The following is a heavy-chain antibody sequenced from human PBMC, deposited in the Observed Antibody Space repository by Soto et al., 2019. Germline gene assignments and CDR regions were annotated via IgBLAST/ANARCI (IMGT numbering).Heavy chain of an antibody. CDR1: GYTFTNYG. D-gene: IGHD3-10*01. Sequence: GASVKVSCKASGYTFTNYGISWVRQAPGQGLEWMGWINTYNGNTNHAQKLQGRVTMTTDTSTSTAYMERRSLRSDDTAVYYCARGVGSGTYYNQYNWFDPWGQGTLVTVSS. V-gene: IGHV1-18*01. J-gene: IGHJ5*02. CDR2: INTYNGNT. CDR3: ARGVGSGTYYNQYNWFDP.